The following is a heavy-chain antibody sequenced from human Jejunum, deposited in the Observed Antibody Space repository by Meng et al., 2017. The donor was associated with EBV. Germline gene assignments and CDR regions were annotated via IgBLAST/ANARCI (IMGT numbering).Heavy chain of an antibody. CDR1: RGSFGGYY. D-gene: IGHD3-16*02. V-gene: IGHV4-34*02. J-gene: IGHJ4*02. CDR3: ARVAFSYTTRSLDS. Sequence: QVQLQQGGAGLLNPPETLSLTCAVYRGSFGGYYWSWTRQHPGKGLEWIGEINHSGSTNYNPSLRSRVTISVETSKNQFSLRLNSVTAADTAVYYCARVAFSYTTRSLDSWGQGTLVTVSS. CDR2: INHSGST.